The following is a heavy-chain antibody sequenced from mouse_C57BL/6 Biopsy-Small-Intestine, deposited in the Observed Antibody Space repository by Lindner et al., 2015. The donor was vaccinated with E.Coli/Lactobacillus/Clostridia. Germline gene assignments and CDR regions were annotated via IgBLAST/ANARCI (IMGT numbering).Heavy chain of an antibody. D-gene: IGHD2-12*01. J-gene: IGHJ3*01. CDR1: GYVFSSYG. V-gene: IGHV1-4*01. Sequence: SVKVSCKASGYVFSSYGISWVRQAPGQGLEWMAWISAYNGKTNYVQNFQGRVTMTTEASTNTAYMELRSLTSDDTAVYYCARDTWGPSYYSSRGYPNAFDIWGQGTMVTVSA. CDR3: ARDTWGPSYYSSRGYPNAFDI. CDR2: ISAYNGKT.